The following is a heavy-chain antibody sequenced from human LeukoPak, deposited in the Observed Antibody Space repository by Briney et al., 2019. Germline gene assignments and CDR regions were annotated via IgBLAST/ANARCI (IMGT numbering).Heavy chain of an antibody. CDR1: GYTFTSYD. CDR3: ARYCSGGSCYLDAFDI. CDR2: MDPNSGNT. D-gene: IGHD2-15*01. J-gene: IGHJ3*02. Sequence: GASVKVSCKASGYTFTSYDINWVRQATGQGLEWMGWMDPNSGNTAYAQKFQGRVTMTRNTSISTAYMELSSLRSEDTAVYYCARYCSGGSCYLDAFDIWGQGTMVTVSS. V-gene: IGHV1-8*01.